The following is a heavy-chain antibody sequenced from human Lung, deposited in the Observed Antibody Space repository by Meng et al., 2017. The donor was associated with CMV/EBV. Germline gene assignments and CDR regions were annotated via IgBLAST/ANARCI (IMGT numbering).Heavy chain of an antibody. CDR2: INPSNGGT. V-gene: IGHV1-2*02. CDR1: GYTFTDYY. D-gene: IGHD2-8*02. Sequence: ASXXVSXKASGYTFTDYYMHWVRQAPGQRLEWMGWINPSNGGTDYAQKFQGRVTMTRDTSISTAYIELSRLRSDDTTVYYCARGSPITGARTPYDYWGQGXLVTVSS. CDR3: ARGSPITGARTPYDY. J-gene: IGHJ4*02.